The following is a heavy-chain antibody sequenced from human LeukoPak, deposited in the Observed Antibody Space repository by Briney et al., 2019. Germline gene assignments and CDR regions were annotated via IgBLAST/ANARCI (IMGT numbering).Heavy chain of an antibody. V-gene: IGHV3-7*03. CDR2: IKQDGSEK. CDR1: GFTFSSYW. J-gene: IGHJ3*02. CDR3: AKGDQLLYLAAFDI. Sequence: SGGSLRLSCAASGFTFSSYWMSWVRQAPGKGLEWVANIKQDGSEKYYVDSVKGRFTISRDNSKNTLYLQMNSLRAEDTAVYYCAKGDQLLYLAAFDIWGQGTMVTVSS. D-gene: IGHD2-2*02.